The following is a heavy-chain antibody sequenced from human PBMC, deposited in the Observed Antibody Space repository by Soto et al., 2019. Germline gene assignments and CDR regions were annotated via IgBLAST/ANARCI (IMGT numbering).Heavy chain of an antibody. V-gene: IGHV1-18*01. J-gene: IGHJ4*02. CDR3: ACLGHGSSSQDYFDY. CDR1: GYTFTSYG. CDR2: ISAYNGNT. Sequence: ASVKVSCKASGYTFTSYGISWVRQAPGQGLEWMGWISAYNGNTNYAQKLQGRVTMTTDTSTSTAYMELRSLRSDDTAVYYCACLGHGSSSQDYFDYWGQGTLVTVSS. D-gene: IGHD6-6*01.